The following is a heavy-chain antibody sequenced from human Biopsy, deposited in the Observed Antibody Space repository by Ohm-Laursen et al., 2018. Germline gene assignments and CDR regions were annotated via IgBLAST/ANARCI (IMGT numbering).Heavy chain of an antibody. CDR3: AKTGGGCSCFPH. V-gene: IGHV3-23*01. D-gene: IGHD2-15*01. CDR1: GFTFSSYD. Sequence: SLRLSCAASGFTFSSYDMSWVRQAPGKGLEWVSSIRGSGDSTNYAASVKGRFTISRDNSKNTLFLQMNSLRAEDTAVYYCAKTGGGCSCFPHWGQGTLVTVSS. J-gene: IGHJ4*02. CDR2: IRGSGDST.